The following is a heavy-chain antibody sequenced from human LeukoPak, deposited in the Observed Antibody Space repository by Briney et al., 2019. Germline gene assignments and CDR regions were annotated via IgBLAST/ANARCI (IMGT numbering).Heavy chain of an antibody. CDR1: GGTFSSYA. V-gene: IGHV1-69*05. D-gene: IGHD5-18*01. Sequence: ASVKVSCKASGGTFSSYAISWVRQAPGQGLEWMGGIIPIFGTANYAQKFQGRVTITTDESTSTAYMELSSLRSEDTAVYYCARGGGETYSYGYYFDYWGQGTLVTVSS. CDR2: IIPIFGTA. J-gene: IGHJ4*02. CDR3: ARGGGETYSYGYYFDY.